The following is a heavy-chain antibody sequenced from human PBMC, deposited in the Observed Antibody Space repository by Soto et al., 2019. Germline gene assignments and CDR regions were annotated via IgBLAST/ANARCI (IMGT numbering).Heavy chain of an antibody. V-gene: IGHV4-39*01. CDR1: GDSISRKDYY. J-gene: IGHJ5*02. CDR3: GATSTMFGVRGRFDP. D-gene: IGHD3-3*01. Sequence: PSETLSLTCTVSGDSISRKDYYWGWIRQRPGKGLEWIGSIYDSVNLYNNSSHKSRVTISVDTSKNQVSLKLSTGTASDTAAYYCGATSTMFGVRGRFDPWGQGTLVTVSS. CDR2: IYDSVNL.